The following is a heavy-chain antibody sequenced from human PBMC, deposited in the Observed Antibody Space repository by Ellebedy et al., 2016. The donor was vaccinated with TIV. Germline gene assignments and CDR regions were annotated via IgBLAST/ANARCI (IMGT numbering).Heavy chain of an antibody. Sequence: GESLKISCAASGFTSSNYWVSWVRQAPGTGLEWVANIKGDGSEKFYVDSVRGRFSISRDNAKNSLYLQMNSLRAEDTAVYYCAREAAPIFDSWGQGTLVTVSS. J-gene: IGHJ4*02. CDR1: GFTSSNYW. CDR2: IKGDGSEK. V-gene: IGHV3-7*03. CDR3: AREAAPIFDS. D-gene: IGHD6-25*01.